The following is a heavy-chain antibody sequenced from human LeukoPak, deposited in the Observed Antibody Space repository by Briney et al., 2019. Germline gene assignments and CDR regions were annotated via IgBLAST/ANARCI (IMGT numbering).Heavy chain of an antibody. CDR2: INADSSTI. V-gene: IGHV3-48*01. J-gene: IGHJ4*02. D-gene: IGHD3-22*01. CDR3: VRDNSRGQSLGVIY. CDR1: GSTFSTYN. Sequence: GSLRLSCSASGSTFSTYNMNGVRQAPGKGLEWISYINADSSTIQYADSVRGRFTTSRDNAKNSLYLQMNSLRAEDTAVYYCVRDNSRGQSLGVIYWGQGSLVTVSS.